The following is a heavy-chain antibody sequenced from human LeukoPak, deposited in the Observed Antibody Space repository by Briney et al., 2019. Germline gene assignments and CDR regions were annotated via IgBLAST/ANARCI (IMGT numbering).Heavy chain of an antibody. CDR3: AKDRAVFGVVYAFDI. Sequence: PGGSLRLSCAASGFTFSNYGMHWVRQAPGKGLEWVAVISYDGSNKYYADSVKGRFTISRDNSKNTLYLQMNSLRAEDTAVYYCAKDRAVFGVVYAFDIWGQGTMVTVSS. CDR2: ISYDGSNK. D-gene: IGHD3-3*01. J-gene: IGHJ3*02. V-gene: IGHV3-30*18. CDR1: GFTFSNYG.